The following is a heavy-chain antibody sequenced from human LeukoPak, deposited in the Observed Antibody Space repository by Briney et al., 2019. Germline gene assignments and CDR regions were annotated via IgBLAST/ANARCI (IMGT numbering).Heavy chain of an antibody. CDR3: ARALPYDFWSGYPYYFDY. Sequence: SETLSLTCTVSGGSISTSSYYWGWIRQPPGKGLECIGNIYYSGSTYYNPSLKSRVTISVDTSKNQFSLKLSSVTAADTAVYYCARALPYDFWSGYPYYFDYWGQGTLVTVSS. CDR2: IYYSGST. V-gene: IGHV4-39*07. CDR1: GGSISTSSYY. D-gene: IGHD3-3*01. J-gene: IGHJ4*02.